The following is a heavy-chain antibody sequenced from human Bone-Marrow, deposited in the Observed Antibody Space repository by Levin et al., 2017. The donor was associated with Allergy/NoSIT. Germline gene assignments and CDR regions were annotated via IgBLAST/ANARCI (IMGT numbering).Heavy chain of an antibody. J-gene: IGHJ5*02. CDR3: ARSGRVRGVPRGGWFDP. D-gene: IGHD3-10*01. V-gene: IGHV5-51*01. Sequence: AGESLKISCKGSGYSFTSYWIGWVRQMPGKGLEWMGIIYPGDSDTRYSPSFQGQVTISADKSISTAYLQWSSLKASDTAMYYCARSGRVRGVPRGGWFDPWGQGTLVTVSS. CDR1: GYSFTSYW. CDR2: IYPGDSDT.